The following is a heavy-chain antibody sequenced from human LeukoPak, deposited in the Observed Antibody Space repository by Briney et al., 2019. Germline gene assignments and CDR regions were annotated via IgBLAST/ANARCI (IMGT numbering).Heavy chain of an antibody. D-gene: IGHD3-22*01. CDR1: GFTFGDYA. CDR2: IRSKAYGGTT. J-gene: IGHJ4*02. CDR3: TRRLFSNYYDSSGYYDY. Sequence: GASLRLSCTASGFTFGDYAMSWFRQAPGKGLEWVGFIRSKAYGGTTEYAASVKGRFTISRDDSKSIAYLQMNSLKTEDTAVYYCTRRLFSNYYDSSGYYDYWGQGTPVTVSS. V-gene: IGHV3-49*03.